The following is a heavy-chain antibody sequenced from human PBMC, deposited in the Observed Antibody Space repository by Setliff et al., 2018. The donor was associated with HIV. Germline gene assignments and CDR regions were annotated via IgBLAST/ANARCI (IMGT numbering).Heavy chain of an antibody. D-gene: IGHD3-16*01. CDR1: GGSISNYY. J-gene: IGHJ6*03. V-gene: IGHV4-59*01. CDR3: AKGFYGNNYYYFYYMDV. Sequence: PSETLSLTCSVSGGSISNYYWSWIRQPPGKGLEWIGYVYYSGSTNYNPSLKSRVTISVDTSKNQFSLKLSSVTAADTAVYYCAKGFYGNNYYYFYYMDVWGKGTTVTVSS. CDR2: VYYSGST.